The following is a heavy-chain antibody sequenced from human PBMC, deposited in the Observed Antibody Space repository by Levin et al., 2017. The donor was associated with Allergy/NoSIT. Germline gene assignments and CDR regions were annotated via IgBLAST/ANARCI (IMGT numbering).Heavy chain of an antibody. CDR1: GGSISSGSYY. CDR3: ARAEVGSEH. J-gene: IGHJ4*02. V-gene: IGHV4-61*02. D-gene: IGHD3-10*01. Sequence: SETLSLTCNVSGGSISSGSYYWSWIRQPAATGLEWIVRIYSSGSANYNPSLKSRVTISVDTSNNQFSLKLSSVTAADTAVYYCARAEVGSEHWGQGTLVTVS. CDR2: IYSSGSA.